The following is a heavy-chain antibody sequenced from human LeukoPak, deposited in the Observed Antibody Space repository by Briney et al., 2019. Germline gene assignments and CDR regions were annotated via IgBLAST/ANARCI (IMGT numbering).Heavy chain of an antibody. J-gene: IGHJ3*02. V-gene: IGHV4-59*10. D-gene: IGHD2-2*01. Sequence: SETLSLTCAVYGGSFSGYYWSWIRQPAGKGLEWIGRIYTSGSTNYNPSLSGRVTMSVDTSKNQFSLKLSSVTAADTAVYYCARAGQLPIDDAFDIWGQGTMVTVSS. CDR1: GGSFSGYY. CDR2: IYTSGST. CDR3: ARAGQLPIDDAFDI.